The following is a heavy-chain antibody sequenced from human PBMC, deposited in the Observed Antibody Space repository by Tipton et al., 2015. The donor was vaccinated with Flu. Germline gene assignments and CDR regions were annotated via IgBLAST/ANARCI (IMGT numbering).Heavy chain of an antibody. Sequence: TLSLTCTVSGGSISSSSYYWGWIRQPPGKGLEWIGSIYYSGGTYYNPSLKSRVTISVDTSKNQFSLKLSSVTDADTAVYYCARLGANYYDSSGYSDYWGQGTLVTVSS. CDR1: GGSISSSSYY. CDR2: IYYSGGT. D-gene: IGHD3-22*01. J-gene: IGHJ4*02. V-gene: IGHV4-39*07. CDR3: ARLGANYYDSSGYSDY.